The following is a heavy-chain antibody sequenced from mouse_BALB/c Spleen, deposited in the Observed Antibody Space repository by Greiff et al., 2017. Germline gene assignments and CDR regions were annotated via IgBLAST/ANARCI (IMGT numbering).Heavy chain of an antibody. CDR3: ARSNWDEAD. J-gene: IGHJ3*01. D-gene: IGHD4-1*01. CDR1: GFAFSRYW. V-gene: IGHV4-1*02. CDR2: INPDSSTI. Sequence: EVKLLESGGGLVQPGGSLKLSCAASGFAFSRYWMSWVRQAPGKGLEWIGEINPDSSTINYTPSLKDKFIISRDNAKNTLYLQMSKVRSEDTALYYCARSNWDEADWGQGTLVTVSA.